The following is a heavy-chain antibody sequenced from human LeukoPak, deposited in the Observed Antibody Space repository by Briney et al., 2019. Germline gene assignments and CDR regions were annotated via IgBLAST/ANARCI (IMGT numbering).Heavy chain of an antibody. V-gene: IGHV7-4-1*02. Sequence: ASVKVSCQASGYTYPSYYLHWVRQAPGQGLEWMGWINTNTGNPTYAQGFTGRFVFSLDTSVTTAYLQINSLKAEDTAVYYCARDSISGSYVHFDDWGQGTLVTVSS. CDR1: GYTYPSYY. J-gene: IGHJ4*02. CDR2: INTNTGNP. CDR3: ARDSISGSYVHFDD. D-gene: IGHD1-26*01.